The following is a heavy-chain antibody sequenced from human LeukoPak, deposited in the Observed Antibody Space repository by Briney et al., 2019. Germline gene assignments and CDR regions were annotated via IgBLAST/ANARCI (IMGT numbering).Heavy chain of an antibody. V-gene: IGHV3-23*01. CDR1: GFTFSSYG. Sequence: GGSLRLSCAASGFTFSSYGMSWVRQAPGKGLEWVSAISGSGGSTYYADSVKGRFTISRDNAKNSLYLQMNSLRAEDTAVYYCARDSKYCSSTSCYVYYYYYMDVWGKGTTVTISS. D-gene: IGHD2-2*01. J-gene: IGHJ6*03. CDR3: ARDSKYCSSTSCYVYYYYYMDV. CDR2: ISGSGGST.